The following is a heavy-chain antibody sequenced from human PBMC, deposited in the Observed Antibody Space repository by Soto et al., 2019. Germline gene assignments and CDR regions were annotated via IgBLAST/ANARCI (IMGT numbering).Heavy chain of an antibody. CDR1: GYNFANYG. V-gene: IGHV1-18*01. CDR2: ISAHHGDT. D-gene: IGHD3-3*01. J-gene: IGHJ6*02. CDR3: ARDAAYNDFWGGVMELYSYNMDV. Sequence: QVQLVQSEAEVKKPGASLKVSCRASGYNFANYGISWVRQAPGQGLEGMGWISAHHGDTKYAQKVQGRGTLTADTSTSTAYIEMWSLRSDDTAVYYCARDAAYNDFWGGVMELYSYNMDVWGQGTTVTV.